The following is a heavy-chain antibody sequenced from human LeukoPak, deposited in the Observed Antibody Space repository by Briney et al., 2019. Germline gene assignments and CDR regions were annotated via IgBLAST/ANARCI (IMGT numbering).Heavy chain of an antibody. D-gene: IGHD6-19*01. J-gene: IGHJ4*02. CDR3: ARDLGSGWNYFDF. V-gene: IGHV3-48*03. CDR1: GFTCSSYE. Sequence: QPGGSLRLSCAASGFTCSSYEMNWVRQAPGKGLEWVSYISSSGSVIYYADSVKGRFTTSRDNAKNSLNLQMNSLRAEDTAVYYCARDLGSGWNYFDFWGQGTLVTVSS. CDR2: ISSSGSVI.